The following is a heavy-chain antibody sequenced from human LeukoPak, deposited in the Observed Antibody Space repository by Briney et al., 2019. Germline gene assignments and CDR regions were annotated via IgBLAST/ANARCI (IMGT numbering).Heavy chain of an antibody. J-gene: IGHJ5*02. CDR3: AKDTESYGSGWFDP. D-gene: IGHD5-18*01. V-gene: IGHV3-23*01. CDR2: ISGSGGST. CDR1: GFTFSSYA. Sequence: GGSLRLSCAASGFTFSSYAMSWVRQAPGKGLEWVSAISGSGGSTYYAGSVKGRFTISRDDSKNTLYLQMNSLRAEDTAVYYCAKDTESYGSGWFDPWGQGTLVTVSS.